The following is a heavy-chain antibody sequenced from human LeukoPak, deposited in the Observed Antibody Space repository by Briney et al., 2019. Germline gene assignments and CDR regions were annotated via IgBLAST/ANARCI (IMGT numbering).Heavy chain of an antibody. V-gene: IGHV3-30*02. CDR1: GLTFSSYG. CDR3: AKCNRYYYDSSGYSAADY. J-gene: IGHJ4*02. CDR2: IRYDGSNK. Sequence: PGGSLRLSCAASGLTFSSYGMHWVRQAPGKGLEWVAFIRYDGSNKYYADSVKGRFTISRDNSKNTLYLQMNSLRAEDTAVYYCAKCNRYYYDSSGYSAADYWGQGTLVTVSS. D-gene: IGHD3-22*01.